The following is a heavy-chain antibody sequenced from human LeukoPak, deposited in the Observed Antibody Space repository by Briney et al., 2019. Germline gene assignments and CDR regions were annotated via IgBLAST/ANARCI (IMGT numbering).Heavy chain of an antibody. Sequence: GGSLRLSCAASGFTFSSYSMNWVRQAPGKGLEWVSSISSSSSYIYYADSVKGRFTISRDNAKNSLYLQMNSLRAEDTAVYYCAREGRQIDAFDIWGQGTMVTVSS. CDR2: ISSSSSYI. CDR3: AREGRQIDAFDI. J-gene: IGHJ3*02. CDR1: GFTFSSYS. V-gene: IGHV3-21*01.